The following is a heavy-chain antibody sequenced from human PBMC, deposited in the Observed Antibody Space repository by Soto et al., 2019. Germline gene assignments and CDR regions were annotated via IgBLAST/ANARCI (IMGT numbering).Heavy chain of an antibody. D-gene: IGHD3-22*01. CDR3: ARDLVGDTRISLGAYYYYGVDV. V-gene: IGHV4-31*03. CDR1: GGSITRGHYY. CDR2: IYYSGST. Sequence: PSETLSLTCTVSGGSITRGHYYWAWIRQLPGKGPEWIGWIYYSGSTYYIPSLKSRVTISLDTSKNQFSLNLSSVTAADTAVYYGARDLVGDTRISLGAYYYYGVDVWGQGTTVTVSS. J-gene: IGHJ6*02.